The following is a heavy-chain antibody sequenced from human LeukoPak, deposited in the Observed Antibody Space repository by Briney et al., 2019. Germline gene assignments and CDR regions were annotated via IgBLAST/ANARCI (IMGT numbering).Heavy chain of an antibody. V-gene: IGHV3-9*01. D-gene: IGHD2-21*01. Sequence: GGSLRLSCAASGFTFDDYAMHWVRQAPGKGLEWVSGISWNSGSIGYADSVKGRFTISRDNAKNSLYLQMNSLRAEDTALYYCAKCPPGGGAATDYFDYWGQGTLVTVSS. J-gene: IGHJ4*02. CDR1: GFTFDDYA. CDR2: ISWNSGSI. CDR3: AKCPPGGGAATDYFDY.